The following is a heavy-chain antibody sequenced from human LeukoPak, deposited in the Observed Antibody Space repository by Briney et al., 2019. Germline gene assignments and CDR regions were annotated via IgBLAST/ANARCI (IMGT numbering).Heavy chain of an antibody. Sequence: GESLKISCKGSGYGSGYSFTSHWIAWVRQMPGKGLEWMGIIYPRDSNIIYSPSFQGQVTISVDTSINTAYLQWISLKASDTAMYYCARHPIAAGGAYNWFDPWGQGTLVTVSS. CDR2: IYPRDSNI. D-gene: IGHD6-13*01. V-gene: IGHV5-51*01. CDR3: ARHPIAAGGAYNWFDP. J-gene: IGHJ5*02. CDR1: GYSFTSHW.